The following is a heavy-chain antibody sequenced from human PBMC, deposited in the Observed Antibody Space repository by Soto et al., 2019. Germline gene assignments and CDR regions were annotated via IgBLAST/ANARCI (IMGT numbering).Heavy chain of an antibody. Sequence: GGSLRLSCAASGFSFSNAWMSWVRQAPGRGLEWVGRIKSRSEGGTTDYAAPVKGRFTTSRDDSENTVFLQMNNLKSEDTAVYSCTTFRRYWGQGTLVTVSS. CDR1: GFSFSNAW. J-gene: IGHJ4*02. CDR3: TTFRRY. V-gene: IGHV3-15*01. CDR2: IKSRSEGGTT.